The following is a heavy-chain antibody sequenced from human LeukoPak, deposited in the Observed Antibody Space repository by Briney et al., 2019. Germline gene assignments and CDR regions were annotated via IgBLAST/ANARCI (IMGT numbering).Heavy chain of an antibody. CDR3: AREHTPYGSGCTAAY. CDR1: GFTFSSYG. V-gene: IGHV3-48*01. D-gene: IGHD6-19*01. J-gene: IGHJ4*02. Sequence: PGGSLRLSCAASGFTFSSYGMNWVRQAPGKGLEWVSYISPSSSTRYYADSGKGRFTVSRDKAKNSLYLQMNSLRAEDTAVYYCAREHTPYGSGCTAAYWGQGTLVTVSS. CDR2: ISPSSSTR.